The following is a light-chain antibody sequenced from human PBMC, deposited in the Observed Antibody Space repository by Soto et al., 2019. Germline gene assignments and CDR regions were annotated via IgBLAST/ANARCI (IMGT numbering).Light chain of an antibody. V-gene: IGKV3-11*01. CDR1: QSVSTY. J-gene: IGKJ4*01. CDR2: DAS. Sequence: EIVLTQSPATLSLSPGERATLSCRASQSVSTYLAWYQQKPGQAPRLLIYDASNRATGIPVRFSGSGSGTDFTLTISSLEPEDFAVYYCQQRSYWLTFGGGTKVDIK. CDR3: QQRSYWLT.